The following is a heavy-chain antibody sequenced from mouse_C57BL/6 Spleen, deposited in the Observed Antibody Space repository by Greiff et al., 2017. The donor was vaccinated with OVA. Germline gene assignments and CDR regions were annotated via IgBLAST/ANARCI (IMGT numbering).Heavy chain of an antibody. CDR3: ARGELRPWFAY. CDR2: ISYSGST. V-gene: IGHV3-1*01. D-gene: IGHD3-2*02. CDR1: GYSITSGYD. J-gene: IGHJ3*01. Sequence: EVQLVESGPGMVKPSQSLSLTCTVTGYSITSGYDWHWIRHFPGNKLEWMGYISYSGSTNYNPSLKSRISITHDTSKNHFFLKLNSVTTEDTATYYCARGELRPWFAYWGQGTLVTVSA.